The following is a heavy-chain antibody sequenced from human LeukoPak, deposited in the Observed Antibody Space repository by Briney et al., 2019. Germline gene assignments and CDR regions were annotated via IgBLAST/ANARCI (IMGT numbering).Heavy chain of an antibody. D-gene: IGHD2-15*01. CDR1: GGSISSSSYY. CDR2: IYHSGST. J-gene: IGHJ4*02. CDR3: ARSPYSSLDY. V-gene: IGHV4-39*07. Sequence: SETLSLTCTVSGGSISSSSYYWGWIRQPPGKGLEWIGSIYHSGSTSYNPSLKSRVTISIDTSKNLFSLKLSSVTAADTAMYYCARSPYSSLDYWGQGSLVTVSS.